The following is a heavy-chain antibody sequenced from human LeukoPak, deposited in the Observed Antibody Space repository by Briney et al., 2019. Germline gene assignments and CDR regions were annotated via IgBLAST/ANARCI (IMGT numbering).Heavy chain of an antibody. J-gene: IGHJ4*02. V-gene: IGHV7-4-1*02. Sequence: ASVKVSCKASGYTFTYYAMNWVRQAPGQGLEWMGWITTNTGNPTYAQGFTGRFVFSLDTSVRTAYLQISSLKAEDTAVYYCARATYCNSTSCYPELDYWGQGTLVTVSS. CDR1: GYTFTYYA. D-gene: IGHD2-2*01. CDR2: ITTNTGNP. CDR3: ARATYCNSTSCYPELDY.